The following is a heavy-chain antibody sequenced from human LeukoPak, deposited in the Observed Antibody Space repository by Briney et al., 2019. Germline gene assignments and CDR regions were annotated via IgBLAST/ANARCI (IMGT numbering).Heavy chain of an antibody. V-gene: IGHV3-30-3*01. Sequence: PGGSLRLSCAASEFTFSTYAMNWVRQAPGKGLEWVAVISYDGSHKYYADSVKGRFTISRDNAKNTLYLQMNSLRAEDTAVYYCARGQYSSGFDYWGQGTLVTVSS. J-gene: IGHJ4*02. CDR3: ARGQYSSGFDY. CDR2: ISYDGSHK. CDR1: EFTFSTYA. D-gene: IGHD6-19*01.